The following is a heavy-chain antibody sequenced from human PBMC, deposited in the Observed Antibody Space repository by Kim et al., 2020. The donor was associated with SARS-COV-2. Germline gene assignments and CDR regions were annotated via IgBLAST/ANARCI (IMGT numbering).Heavy chain of an antibody. Sequence: GGSLRLSCAASGFTVSSNYMSWVRQAPGKGLEWVSVIYSGGSTYYADSVKGRFTISRDNSKNTLYLQMNSLRAEDTAVYYCARAPSSSWYYGVWGQGTLVTVSS. J-gene: IGHJ4*02. CDR3: ARAPSSSWYYGV. CDR1: GFTVSSNY. CDR2: IYSGGST. D-gene: IGHD6-13*01. V-gene: IGHV3-53*01.